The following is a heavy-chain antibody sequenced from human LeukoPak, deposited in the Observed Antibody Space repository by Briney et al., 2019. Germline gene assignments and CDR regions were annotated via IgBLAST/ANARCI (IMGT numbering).Heavy chain of an antibody. V-gene: IGHV3-23*01. CDR2: IIATSSST. D-gene: IGHD3-10*01. CDR3: ARDRYYGSD. CDR1: GFTFSSYG. J-gene: IGHJ4*02. Sequence: GGSLRLSCAASGFTFSSYGMSWVRQAPGKGLEWVSAIIATSSSTHDADSVQGRFTISRDNSKNTLYLQMNSLRPEDTAIYYCARDRYYGSDWGQGTLVTVSS.